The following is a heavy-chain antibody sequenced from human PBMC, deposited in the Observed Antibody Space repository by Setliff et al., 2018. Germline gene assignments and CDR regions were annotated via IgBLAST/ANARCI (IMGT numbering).Heavy chain of an antibody. CDR2: ISASNGKT. D-gene: IGHD3-3*01. J-gene: IGHJ1*01. V-gene: IGHV1-18*01. Sequence: ASVKVSCKASGYTFTNFGISWVREAPGQGLEWMGWISASNGKTNYAQKFQGRVTMTTDTSTSTAYMDLRSLRSDDTAVYYCARNILIFGVLNTAEYFRYWGQGTLVTVSS. CDR3: ARNILIFGVLNTAEYFRY. CDR1: GYTFTNFG.